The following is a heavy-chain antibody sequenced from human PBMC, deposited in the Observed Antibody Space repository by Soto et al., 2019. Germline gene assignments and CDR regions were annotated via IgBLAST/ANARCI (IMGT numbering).Heavy chain of an antibody. V-gene: IGHV4-30-4*01. CDR3: AREGGESSDGLYYFDS. CDR1: GGSTSSDNY. Sequence: ASETLSLTCTVSGGSTSSDNYWSWIRQPPGKGLEWIGHIYYSGNTDYNPSLKSRLAISIDTSKNQFSLKLSSVTAADTAVYFCAREGGESSDGLYYFDSWGQGSLVTVSS. J-gene: IGHJ4*02. D-gene: IGHD3-16*01. CDR2: IYYSGNT.